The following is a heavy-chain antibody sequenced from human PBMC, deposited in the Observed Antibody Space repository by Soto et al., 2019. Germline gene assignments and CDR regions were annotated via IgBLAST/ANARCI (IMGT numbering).Heavy chain of an antibody. J-gene: IGHJ6*01. D-gene: IGHD2-2*01. CDR3: ARANVLVTAAMAPWDYYYGMGV. CDR1: GGTFSRFA. V-gene: IGHV1-69*13. Sequence: SGKVCFKAPGGTFSRFAISLVRQAPGQGIEWVAGIIPIFGKVDYAQKLQGRVTITADESTSTAYMELSSLRSEDTAVYYCARANVLVTAAMAPWDYYYGMGVWGQGTTVTVSS. CDR2: IIPIFGKV.